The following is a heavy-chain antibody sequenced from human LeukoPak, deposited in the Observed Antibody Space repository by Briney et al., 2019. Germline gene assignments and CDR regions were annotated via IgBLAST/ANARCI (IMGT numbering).Heavy chain of an antibody. D-gene: IGHD5-12*01. CDR1: VGSISSSSYY. Sequence: SETLSLTCTVSVGSISSSSYYWGWIRQPPGKGLEWIGSIYYSGSTYYNPSLKSRVTISVDTSKNQFSLKLSSVTAADTAVYYCARHATITWFDPWGQGTLVTVSS. J-gene: IGHJ5*02. CDR2: IYYSGST. V-gene: IGHV4-39*01. CDR3: ARHATITWFDP.